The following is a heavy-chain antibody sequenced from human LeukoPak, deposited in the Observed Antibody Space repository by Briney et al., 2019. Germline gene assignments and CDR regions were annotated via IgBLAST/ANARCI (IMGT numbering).Heavy chain of an antibody. V-gene: IGHV3-30*18. Sequence: GGSLRLSCAASGFTFSSYGMRWVRQAPGKGLEWVAVISYDGSNKYYADSMNGRFTISRDNSKNTLYLQMNSLRGEDTAVYYCAKDGLHHSNGPGWDMDVWGQGTTVTVSS. CDR2: ISYDGSNK. J-gene: IGHJ6*02. CDR1: GFTFSSYG. D-gene: IGHD6-19*01. CDR3: AKDGLHHSNGPGWDMDV.